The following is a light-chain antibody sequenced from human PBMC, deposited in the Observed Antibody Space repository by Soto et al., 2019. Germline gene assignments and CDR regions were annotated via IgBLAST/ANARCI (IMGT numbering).Light chain of an antibody. V-gene: IGKV3-15*01. CDR3: QQYHNWPPT. Sequence: EVVMTQSPATLSVYTGERVTLSCRASQSVSQSVSSKLAWYQQKPGRAPRLLIHGASTRATGIPARFSGSGSGTEFTLTISSLQSEDLAVYFCQQYHNWPPTLAQGTKVDIK. CDR1: QSVSQSVSSK. CDR2: GAS. J-gene: IGKJ1*01.